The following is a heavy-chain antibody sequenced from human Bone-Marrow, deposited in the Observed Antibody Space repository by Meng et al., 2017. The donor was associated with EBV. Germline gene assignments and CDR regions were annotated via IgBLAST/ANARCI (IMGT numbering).Heavy chain of an antibody. CDR1: GFTFSSYA. J-gene: IGHJ4*02. D-gene: IGHD2-2*01. CDR3: ARMPGYFDY. V-gene: IGHV3-30-3*01. CDR2: ISYDGSNK. Sequence: QVQLVESGXGVVQPGRAVRRSCAASGFTFSSYAMHWVRQAPGKGLEWVAVISYDGSNKYYADSVKGRFTISRDNSKNTLYLQMNSLRAEDTAVYYCARMPGYFDYWGPGTLVNVSS.